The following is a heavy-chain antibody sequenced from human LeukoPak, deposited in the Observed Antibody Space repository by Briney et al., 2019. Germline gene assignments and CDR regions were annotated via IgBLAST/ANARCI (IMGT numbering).Heavy chain of an antibody. Sequence: GGSLRLSCEASGFNFSYFAMHWVRQAPGKGLEWVAYIRNDGSNKYYSDSGKGRFTISRDNSKKTLYLQMNNLRPEDTAVYYCAKTGKGLVVGYWGQGALVTVSS. D-gene: IGHD1-14*01. CDR1: GFNFSYFA. V-gene: IGHV3-30*02. J-gene: IGHJ4*02. CDR2: IRNDGSNK. CDR3: AKTGKGLVVGY.